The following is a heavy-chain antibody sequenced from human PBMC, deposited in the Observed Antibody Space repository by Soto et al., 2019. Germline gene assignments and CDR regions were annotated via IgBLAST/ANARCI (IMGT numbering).Heavy chain of an antibody. V-gene: IGHV4-34*01. CDR2: IDRNGGT. J-gene: IGHJ4*02. CDR3: ARVKDYDFWSGYYSPKGEFDY. Sequence: SETLSLTCAVYGGAFSNYYWSWIRQPPGKGLEWIGEIDRNGGTSYDPSLKSRVTISIETSKKQFSLKLTSVTAADTAVYYCARVKDYDFWSGYYSPKGEFDYWGQGTLVTVSS. CDR1: GGAFSNYY. D-gene: IGHD3-3*01.